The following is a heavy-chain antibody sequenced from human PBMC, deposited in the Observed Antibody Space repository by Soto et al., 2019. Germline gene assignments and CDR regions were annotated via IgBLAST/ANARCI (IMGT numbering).Heavy chain of an antibody. CDR1: GGSFSGYY. CDR3: ARGPNWGYYYYYGMDV. D-gene: IGHD7-27*01. J-gene: IGHJ6*02. V-gene: IGHV4-34*01. Sequence: SETLSLTCAVYGGSFSGYYWSWIRQPPGKGLEWIGEINHSGSTNYNPSLKSRVTISVDTSKNQFSLKLSSVTAADTAVYYCARGPNWGYYYYYGMDVWGQGTTVTVSS. CDR2: INHSGST.